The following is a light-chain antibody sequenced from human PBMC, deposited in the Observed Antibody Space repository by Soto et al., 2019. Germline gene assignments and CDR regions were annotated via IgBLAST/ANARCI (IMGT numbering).Light chain of an antibody. V-gene: IGKV1-39*01. J-gene: IGKJ1*01. CDR3: QQSYSTPWT. CDR2: AAS. Sequence: DIQMTQSPSSLCASVGDRVTITCRASQSISSYLNWYQQKPGKAPKHLIYAASSLQSGVPSRFSGSGSGTDFTLTISSLQPEDFATYYCQQSYSTPWTFGQGTKVEIK. CDR1: QSISSY.